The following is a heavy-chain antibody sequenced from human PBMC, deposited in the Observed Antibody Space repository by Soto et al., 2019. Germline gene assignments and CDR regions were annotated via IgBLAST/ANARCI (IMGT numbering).Heavy chain of an antibody. Sequence: PGGSLKLSCAASGFTFSNAWMSWARQAPGKGLEWVGRIKSKTDGGTTDYAAPVKGRFTISRDDSKNTLYLQMNSLKTEDTAVYYYTTVGPDVTTFSFDYWGQGTLVTVSS. CDR2: IKSKTDGGTT. J-gene: IGHJ4*02. CDR3: TTVGPDVTTFSFDY. D-gene: IGHD4-17*01. V-gene: IGHV3-15*01. CDR1: GFTFSNAW.